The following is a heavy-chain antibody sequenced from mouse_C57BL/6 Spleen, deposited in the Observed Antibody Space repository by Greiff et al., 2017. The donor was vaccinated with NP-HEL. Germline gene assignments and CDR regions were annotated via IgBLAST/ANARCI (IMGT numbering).Heavy chain of an antibody. CDR3: ARSDGNYDAMDY. CDR1: GYTFTDYY. V-gene: IGHV1-76*01. D-gene: IGHD2-1*01. CDR2: IYPGSGNT. Sequence: QVQLQQSEAELVRPGASVKLSCKASGYTFTDYYINWVKQRPGQGLEWIARIYPGSGNTYYNEKFKGKATLTAEKSSSTAYMQLSSLTSEDSAVYFCARSDGNYDAMDYWGQGTSVTVSS. J-gene: IGHJ4*01.